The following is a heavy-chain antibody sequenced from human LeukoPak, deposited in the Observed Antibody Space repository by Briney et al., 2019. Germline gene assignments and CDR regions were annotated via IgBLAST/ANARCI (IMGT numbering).Heavy chain of an antibody. J-gene: IGHJ6*02. CDR2: IWYDGSNK. CDR3: ARGVGSASYYGMDV. Sequence: GGSLRLSCAASGFTFSSYGMHWVRQAPGKGLEWVAVIWYDGSNKYYADSVKGRFTIPRDKSKNTLYLQMNSLRAEDTGVYYCARGVGSASYYGMDVWGQGTTVTVSS. D-gene: IGHD2-2*01. V-gene: IGHV3-33*01. CDR1: GFTFSSYG.